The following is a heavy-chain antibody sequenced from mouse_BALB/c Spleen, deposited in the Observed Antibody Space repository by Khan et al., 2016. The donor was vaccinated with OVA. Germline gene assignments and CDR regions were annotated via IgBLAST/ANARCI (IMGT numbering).Heavy chain of an antibody. CDR3: ASLLAGSFAY. CDR1: GFTFSNYG. CDR2: INSDGTYT. D-gene: IGHD1-1*01. Sequence: EVTLVESGGDLVKPGGSLKLSCAASGFTFSNYGMSWVRQIPDKRLEWVATINSDGTYTYYQDSVKGRFTISRNNAKNTLYLEMSSLKSEDTAMYYCASLLAGSFAYWGQGTLVTVSA. V-gene: IGHV5-6*01. J-gene: IGHJ3*01.